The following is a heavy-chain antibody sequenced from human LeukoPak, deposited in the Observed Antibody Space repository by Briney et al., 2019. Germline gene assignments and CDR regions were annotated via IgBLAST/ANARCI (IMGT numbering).Heavy chain of an antibody. CDR1: GFTFSSYE. CDR3: ASTSILTGYDN. D-gene: IGHD3-9*01. V-gene: IGHV3-21*01. CDR2: ISSSSSYI. Sequence: GGSLRLSCAASGFTFSSYEMNWVRPAPGKGLGWVSSISSSSSYIYYADSVKGRFTISRDNAKNSLYLQMNSLRAEDTAVYYCASTSILTGYDNWGQGTLVTVSS. J-gene: IGHJ4*02.